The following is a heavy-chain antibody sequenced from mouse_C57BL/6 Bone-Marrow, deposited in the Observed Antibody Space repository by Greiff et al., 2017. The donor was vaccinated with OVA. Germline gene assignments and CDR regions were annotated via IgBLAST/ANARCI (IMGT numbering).Heavy chain of an antibody. CDR3: TTSTVVAPGAMDY. CDR1: GFNIKDDY. Sequence: VQLKESGAELVRPGASVKLSCTASGFNIKDDYMHWVKQRPEQGLEWIGWIDPENGDTEYASKFQGKATITADTSSNTAYLQLSSLTSDDTAVYYCTTSTVVAPGAMDYWGQGTSVTVSS. J-gene: IGHJ4*01. D-gene: IGHD1-1*01. V-gene: IGHV14-4*01. CDR2: IDPENGDT.